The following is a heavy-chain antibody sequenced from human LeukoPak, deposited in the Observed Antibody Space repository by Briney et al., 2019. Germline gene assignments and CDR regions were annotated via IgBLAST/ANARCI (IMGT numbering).Heavy chain of an antibody. J-gene: IGHJ4*02. CDR1: GFTFSSYW. V-gene: IGHV3-74*01. CDR3: VRISLDCSGGSCQGGY. Sequence: GGSLRLSCVASGFTFSSYWMYWVRQAPGKGLVWVSGINSDGSSTNYADSVKGRFTISRDNAKSTLYLQMNSLRAEDTAVYYCVRISLDCSGGSCQGGYWGQGTLVTVSS. CDR2: INSDGSST. D-gene: IGHD2-15*01.